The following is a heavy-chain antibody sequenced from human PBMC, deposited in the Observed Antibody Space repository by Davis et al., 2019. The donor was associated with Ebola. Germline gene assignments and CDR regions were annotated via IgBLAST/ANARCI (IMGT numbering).Heavy chain of an antibody. D-gene: IGHD2-21*02. CDR1: GLSVSDTY. J-gene: IGHJ3*01. CDR3: ASSFCGSDCFYAFDY. CDR2: TYSGGLS. V-gene: IGHV3-53*01. Sequence: GGSLRLSCAASGLSVSDTYMTWVRQSPGRGLEWVSLTYSGGLSYYADSVRGRFTVSRDRSRNTLFLQMKTVRPEDTAVYYCASSFCGSDCFYAFDYWGRGAAVTVSS.